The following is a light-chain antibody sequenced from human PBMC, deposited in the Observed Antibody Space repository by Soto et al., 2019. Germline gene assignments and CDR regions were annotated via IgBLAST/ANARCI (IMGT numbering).Light chain of an antibody. CDR1: QSVSSSR. CDR3: QQYGNSPIT. Sequence: EFVLTQSPATLSLSPGERATLSCGASQSVSSSRLAWYQQKPALAPRLLIYDASSRATGIPDRFSGSGSGTDFTLTISRLEPEDFAVYYCQQYGNSPITFGQGTRLEIK. V-gene: IGKV3D-20*01. CDR2: DAS. J-gene: IGKJ5*01.